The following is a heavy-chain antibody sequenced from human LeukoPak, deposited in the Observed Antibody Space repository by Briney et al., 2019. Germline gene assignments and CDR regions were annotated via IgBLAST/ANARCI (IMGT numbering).Heavy chain of an antibody. CDR2: IIPIFGTA. V-gene: IGHV1-69*05. CDR3: ARERVVTAIDFSNWYFDL. J-gene: IGHJ2*01. Sequence: GSSVKVSCKACGGTFSSYAISWVRQAPGQGLEWMGRIIPIFGTANYAQKFQGRVTITTDESTSTAYMEPSSLRSEDTAVYYCARERVVTAIDFSNWYFDLRGRGTLVTVSS. D-gene: IGHD2-21*02. CDR1: GGTFSSYA.